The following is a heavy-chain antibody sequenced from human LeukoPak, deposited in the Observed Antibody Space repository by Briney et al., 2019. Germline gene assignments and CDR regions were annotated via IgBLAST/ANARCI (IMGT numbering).Heavy chain of an antibody. CDR1: GFTFSSYG. CDR2: ISYDGSNK. V-gene: IGHV3-30*03. J-gene: IGHJ6*02. Sequence: GGSLRLSCAASGFTFSSYGMHWVRQAPGKGLEWVAVISYDGSNKYYADSVKGRFTISRDNSRNTLYLQMNSLRAEDTAVYYCARVRAAAGVYYYYYGMDVWGQGTTVTVSS. D-gene: IGHD6-13*01. CDR3: ARVRAAAGVYYYYYGMDV.